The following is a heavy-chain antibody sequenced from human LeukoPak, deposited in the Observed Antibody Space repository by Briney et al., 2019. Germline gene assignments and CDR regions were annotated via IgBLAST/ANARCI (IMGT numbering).Heavy chain of an antibody. CDR1: GGSISSSSYY. V-gene: IGHV4-39*07. CDR3: ARVYGGSSWLFDY. J-gene: IGHJ4*02. CDR2: IYYSGST. D-gene: IGHD6-13*01. Sequence: SETLSLTCTVSGGSISSSSYYWGWIRQPPGKGLEWIGSIYYSGSTYYNPSLKSRVTISVDTSKNQFSLKLSSVTAADTAVYYCARVYGGSSWLFDYWGQGTLVTVSS.